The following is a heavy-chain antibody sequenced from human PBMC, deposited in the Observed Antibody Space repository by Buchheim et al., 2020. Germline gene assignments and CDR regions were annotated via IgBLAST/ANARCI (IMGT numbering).Heavy chain of an antibody. J-gene: IGHJ6*02. CDR3: ARGHDFWSGYYWDYYYYYGIDV. D-gene: IGHD3-3*01. CDR2: INPSGGST. CDR1: GYTFTSYY. Sequence: QVQLVQSGAEVKKPGASVKVSCKASGYTFTSYYMHWVRQAPGQGLEWMGIINPSGGSTSYEQKFQGRVTMTRDTSTHTLYMELSSLRSEDTAVYYCARGHDFWSGYYWDYYYYYGIDVWGQGTT. V-gene: IGHV1-46*01.